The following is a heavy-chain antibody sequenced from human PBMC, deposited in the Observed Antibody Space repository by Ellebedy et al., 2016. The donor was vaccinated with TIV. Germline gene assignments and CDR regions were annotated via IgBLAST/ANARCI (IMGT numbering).Heavy chain of an antibody. CDR3: ARAPGDYSDSRGYFYT. J-gene: IGHJ4*02. V-gene: IGHV4-4*02. CDR1: GGSISNGDW. Sequence: SETLSLTCAVSGGSISNGDWWSWVRQPPGKGLEWIGEIYHSGSTIYNPSLNSRLTILVDKSKNHFSLRLSSVTAADTAVYFCARAPGDYSDSRGYFYTWGQGTLVTVSS. CDR2: IYHSGST. D-gene: IGHD3-22*01.